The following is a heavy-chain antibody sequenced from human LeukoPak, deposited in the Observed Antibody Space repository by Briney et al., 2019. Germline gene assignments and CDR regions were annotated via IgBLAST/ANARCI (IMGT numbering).Heavy chain of an antibody. V-gene: IGHV1-18*04. D-gene: IGHD2-2*01. CDR1: GYNFISSG. J-gene: IGHJ4*02. Sequence: ASVKVSCKASGYNFISSGVTWVRQAPGQGLEWMGWISPYNGNTNYAQKLQGRVTMTTDTSTSTAYMELRSLRSDDTAVYYCARLYGEVPPYYFDYWGQGTLVTVSS. CDR3: ARLYGEVPPYYFDY. CDR2: ISPYNGNT.